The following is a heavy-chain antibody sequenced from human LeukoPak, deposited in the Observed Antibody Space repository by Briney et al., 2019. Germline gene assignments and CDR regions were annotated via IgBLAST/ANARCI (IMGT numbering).Heavy chain of an antibody. D-gene: IGHD6-13*01. CDR1: GFAFSGYA. CDR2: IGGPGFTT. V-gene: IGHV3-23*01. J-gene: IGHJ4*02. Sequence: GGSLRLSCAASGFAFSGYAMSWVRQAPGKGLEWVSAIGGPGFTTHYADSVKGRFTISRDNSQSTLYPQMNSLRAEDTAVYYCAKGTLTKSHGISWDPFDYWGQGTLVTVSS. CDR3: AKGTLTKSHGISWDPFDY.